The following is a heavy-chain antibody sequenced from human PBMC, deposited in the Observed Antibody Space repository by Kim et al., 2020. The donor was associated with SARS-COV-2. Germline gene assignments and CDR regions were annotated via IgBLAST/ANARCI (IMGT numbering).Heavy chain of an antibody. CDR2: IWFDGRNK. D-gene: IGHD6-19*01. Sequence: GGSLRLSCAASGFTFSSYGMQWVRQAPGKGLEWVAIIWFDGRNKYYADSVKGRFTISRDNSKNTLYLQMSSLRAEDTAVYYCARDGRAAVADNWGQGTLV. V-gene: IGHV3-33*01. CDR1: GFTFSSYG. J-gene: IGHJ4*02. CDR3: ARDGRAAVADN.